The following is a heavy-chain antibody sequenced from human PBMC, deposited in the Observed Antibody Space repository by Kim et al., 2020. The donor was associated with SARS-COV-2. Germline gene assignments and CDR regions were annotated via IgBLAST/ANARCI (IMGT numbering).Heavy chain of an antibody. J-gene: IGHJ4*02. V-gene: IGHV1-2*02. CDR3: ARATLIAGGTKQPFDY. CDR2: INPNSGDT. CDR1: EYSFTDYY. D-gene: IGHD1-26*01. Sequence: ASVKVSCKASEYSFTDYYLHWVRQAPGQGLEWMAWINPNSGDTNYAQNFRGRVTVTRDTSISTAYMELSGLRSDDTAVYYCARATLIAGGTKQPFDYWGQGTLVTVSS.